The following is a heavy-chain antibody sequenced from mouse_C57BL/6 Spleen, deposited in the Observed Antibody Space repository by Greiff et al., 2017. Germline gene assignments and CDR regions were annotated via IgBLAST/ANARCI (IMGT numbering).Heavy chain of an antibody. CDR1: GYTFTSSW. CDR2: INPSNGGT. V-gene: IGHV1-53*01. CDR3: ARKGYYGLYYFDY. J-gene: IGHJ2*01. D-gene: IGHD1-1*01. Sequence: VQLQQPGTELVKPGASVKLSCKASGYTFTSSWMHWVKQRPGQGLEWIGNINPSNGGTNYNEKFKSKATLTVDKSSSTAYMQLSSLTSEDSAVYYCARKGYYGLYYFDYWGQGTTLTVSS.